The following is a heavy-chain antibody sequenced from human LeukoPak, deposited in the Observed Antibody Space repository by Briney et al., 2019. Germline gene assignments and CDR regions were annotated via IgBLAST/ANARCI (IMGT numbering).Heavy chain of an antibody. CDR2: ISSSSSYI. J-gene: IGHJ4*02. CDR1: GFTFSSYS. D-gene: IGHD5-12*01. Sequence: GGSLRLSCAASGFTFSSYSMNWVRQAPGKGLEWVSSISSSSSYIYYADSVKGRFTFSRDNSKNTLYLQMNSLRAEDTAVYYCAKSSGYDLEDFDYWGQGTLVTVSS. V-gene: IGHV3-21*04. CDR3: AKSSGYDLEDFDY.